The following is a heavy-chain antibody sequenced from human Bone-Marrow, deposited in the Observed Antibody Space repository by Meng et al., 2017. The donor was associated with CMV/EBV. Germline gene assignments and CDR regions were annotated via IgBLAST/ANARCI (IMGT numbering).Heavy chain of an antibody. CDR3: ARDLTPSITIFGVAQPWFDT. J-gene: IGHJ5*02. CDR2: ISAYNGNT. CDR1: GYTFTSYG. Sequence: ASVKVSCKASGYTFTSYGISWVRQAPGQGLEWMGWISAYNGNTNYAQKLQGRVTMTTDTSTSTAYMELRSLRSDDTAVYYCARDLTPSITIFGVAQPWFDTWGQGTLVTVSS. V-gene: IGHV1-18*01. D-gene: IGHD3-3*01.